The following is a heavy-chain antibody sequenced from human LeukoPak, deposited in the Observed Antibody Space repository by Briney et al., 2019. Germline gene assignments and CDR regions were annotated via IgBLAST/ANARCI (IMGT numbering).Heavy chain of an antibody. V-gene: IGHV4-34*01. Sequence: SETLSLTCAVYGGSFSGYYWSWIRQPPGKGLEWIGEINHSGSTNYNPSLKSRVTISVDTSKNQFSLKLSSVTAADTAVYYCARGGGGSLTADFDYWGQGTLVTVSS. CDR2: INHSGST. CDR3: ARGGGGSLTADFDY. CDR1: GGSFSGYY. D-gene: IGHD2-15*01. J-gene: IGHJ4*02.